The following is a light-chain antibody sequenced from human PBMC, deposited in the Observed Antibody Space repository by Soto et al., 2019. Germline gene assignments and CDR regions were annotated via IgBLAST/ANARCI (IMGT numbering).Light chain of an antibody. CDR3: QSYDTGLSGSRV. V-gene: IGLV1-40*01. J-gene: IGLJ1*01. CDR2: GNK. CDR1: SSKIGAGYD. Sequence: QSVLTQPPSVSGAPGQTVTISCTGSSSKIGAGYDVHWYQQLPGTAPKLLIYGNKNRPPGVPDRFSGSRSDTSASLAITGLQADDEADYYCQSYDTGLSGSRVFGSGTKVTVL.